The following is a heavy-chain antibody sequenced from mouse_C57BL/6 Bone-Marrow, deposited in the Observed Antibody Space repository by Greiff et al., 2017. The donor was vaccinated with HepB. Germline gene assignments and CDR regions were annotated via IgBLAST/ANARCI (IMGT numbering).Heavy chain of an antibody. D-gene: IGHD1-1*01. CDR1: GYTFTDYE. CDR3: TIPFITTVVATD. J-gene: IGHJ2*01. CDR2: IDPETGGT. Sequence: VQLVESGAELVRPGASVTLSCKASGYTFTDYEMHWVKQTPVHGLEWIGAIDPETGGTAYNQKFKGKAILTADKSSSTAYMELRSLTSEDSAVYYCTIPFITTVVATDWGQGTTLTVSS. V-gene: IGHV1-15*01.